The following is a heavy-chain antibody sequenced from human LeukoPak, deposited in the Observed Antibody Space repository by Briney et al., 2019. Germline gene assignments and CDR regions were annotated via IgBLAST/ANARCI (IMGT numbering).Heavy chain of an antibody. CDR3: ASLRGVNR. CDR2: IGISSGNT. D-gene: IGHD3-10*01. V-gene: IGHV3-48*01. Sequence: PGGSLRLSCAASGFNFIDYSMNWVRQAPGKGLEWISYIGISSGNTKYADSVKGRFTISRDKARNSLYLQMNSLRVQDTAVYYCASLRGVNRWGQGTLVTVSS. J-gene: IGHJ4*02. CDR1: GFNFIDYS.